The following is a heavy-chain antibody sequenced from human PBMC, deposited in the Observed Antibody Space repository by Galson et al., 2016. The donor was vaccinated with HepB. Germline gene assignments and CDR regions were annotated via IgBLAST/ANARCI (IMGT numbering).Heavy chain of an antibody. D-gene: IGHD6-6*01. CDR1: GSTFSNYA. CDR2: ISGGGGTT. V-gene: IGHV3-23*01. CDR3: AKDRALAARLHFDY. J-gene: IGHJ4*02. Sequence: SLRLSCAASGSTFSNYAMSWVRQAPGKGLEWVSAISGGGGTTYYADSVKGRFTISRDISKNMLYLQMNSLRAEDTALYYCAKDRALAARLHFDYWGRGALVTVSS.